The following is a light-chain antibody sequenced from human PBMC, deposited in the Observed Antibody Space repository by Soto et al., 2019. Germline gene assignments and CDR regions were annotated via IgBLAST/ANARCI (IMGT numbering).Light chain of an antibody. CDR2: DVS. V-gene: IGKV3-15*01. CDR3: QQYYHWRT. J-gene: IGKJ1*01. Sequence: EIGMKQSPAILSVSPGERGTLSCRASQDIGTKLAWYQQKPGQAPSLLMYDVSTRASAAPARFSGSGSGSEFTLTISSLQSEDFAIYFCQQYYHWRTFGQGTKVDVK. CDR1: QDIGTK.